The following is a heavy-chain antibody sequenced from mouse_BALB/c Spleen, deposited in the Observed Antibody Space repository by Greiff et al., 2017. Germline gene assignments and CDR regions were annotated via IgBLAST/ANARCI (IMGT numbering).Heavy chain of an antibody. J-gene: IGHJ4*01. CDR1: GYTFTSYV. V-gene: IGHV1-14*01. D-gene: IGHD2-14*01. CDR2: INPYNDGT. CDR3: ARSHYRYDGYAMDY. Sequence: LQESGPELVKPGASVKMSCKASGYTFTSYVMHWVKQKPGQGLEWIGYINPYNDGTKYNEKFKGKATLTSDKSSSTAYMELSSLTSEDSAVYYCARSHYRYDGYAMDYWGQGTSVTVSS.